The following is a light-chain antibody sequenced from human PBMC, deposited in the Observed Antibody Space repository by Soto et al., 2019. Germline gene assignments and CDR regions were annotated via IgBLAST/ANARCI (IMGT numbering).Light chain of an antibody. V-gene: IGLV1-44*01. J-gene: IGLJ2*01. Sequence: QLVLTRPPSASGTPGQRVTISCSGSSSNIGSNTVNWYQQLPGTAPKLLIYSNNQRPSGVPDRFSGSKSGTSASLAISGLQSEDEADYYCAAWDDSLNGLVVFGGGTKVTVL. CDR1: SSNIGSNT. CDR3: AAWDDSLNGLVV. CDR2: SNN.